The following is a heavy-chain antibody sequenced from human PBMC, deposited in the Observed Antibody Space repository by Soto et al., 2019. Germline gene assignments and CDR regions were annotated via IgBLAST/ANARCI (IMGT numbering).Heavy chain of an antibody. J-gene: IGHJ6*02. CDR1: GYTFTNYW. CDR3: AGSIFYYGMDV. Sequence: GESLKISFKGSGYTFTNYWIGWVRQMPGKGLEWMGIIYPGDSDTKYNPSFQGQVTISADKSITTTYLRWTSLKASDTAIYYCAGSIFYYGMDVWGQGTTVTVSS. V-gene: IGHV5-51*01. CDR2: IYPGDSDT.